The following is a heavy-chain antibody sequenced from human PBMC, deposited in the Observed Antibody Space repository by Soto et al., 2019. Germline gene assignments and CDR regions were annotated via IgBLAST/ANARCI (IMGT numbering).Heavy chain of an antibody. D-gene: IGHD3-16*01. CDR1: GFTFRNYY. CDR3: ARDKYTNYVNYFYL. J-gene: IGHJ4*02. V-gene: IGHV3-11*01. CDR2: ITSSGGST. Sequence: PGGSLRLSCAASGFTFRNYYMTWMRQTPGKGLEWISTITSSGGSTYYAASVKGRVTISRDNANNSLYLQMTGLRAEDTALYYCARDKYTNYVNYFYLWGQGSLVT.